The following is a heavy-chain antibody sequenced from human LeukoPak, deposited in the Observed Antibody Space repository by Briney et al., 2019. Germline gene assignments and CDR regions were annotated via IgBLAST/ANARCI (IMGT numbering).Heavy chain of an antibody. CDR2: IYYSGST. V-gene: IGHV4-59*01. Sequence: PSETLSLTCTVSGGSLSGYYWSWIRQPPGKGLEWIGYIYYSGSTNYNPSLKSRVTISVDTSKNQFSLKLSSVTAADTAVYYCARFVVVTAIRGYFQHWGQGTLVTVSS. CDR3: ARFVVVTAIRGYFQH. D-gene: IGHD2-21*02. J-gene: IGHJ1*01. CDR1: GGSLSGYY.